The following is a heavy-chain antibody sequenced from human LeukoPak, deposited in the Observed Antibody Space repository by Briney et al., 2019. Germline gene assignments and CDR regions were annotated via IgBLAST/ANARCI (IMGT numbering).Heavy chain of an antibody. D-gene: IGHD3-3*01. V-gene: IGHV3-21*01. Sequence: PGGSLRLSCAASGFTFSSYSMNWVRQAPGKGLEWVSSISSSSYIYYADSVKGRFTISRDNAKNSLYLQMNSLRAEDTAVYYCARESEFGVVINFDYWGQGTLVTVSS. J-gene: IGHJ4*02. CDR1: GFTFSSYS. CDR2: ISSSSYI. CDR3: ARESEFGVVINFDY.